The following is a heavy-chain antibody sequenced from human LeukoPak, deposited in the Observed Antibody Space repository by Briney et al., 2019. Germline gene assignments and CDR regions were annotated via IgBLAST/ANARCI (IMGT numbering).Heavy chain of an antibody. CDR1: GFTFSSYE. CDR3: ARSPNILWFGELGPYGMDV. Sequence: GGSLRLSCAASGFTFSSYEMNWVRQAPGKGLEWVSYISSSGSTIYYADSVKGRFTISRDNAKNSLYLQMNSLRAEDTAVYYCARSPNILWFGELGPYGMDVWGKGTTVTVSS. J-gene: IGHJ6*04. V-gene: IGHV3-48*03. D-gene: IGHD3-10*01. CDR2: ISSSGSTI.